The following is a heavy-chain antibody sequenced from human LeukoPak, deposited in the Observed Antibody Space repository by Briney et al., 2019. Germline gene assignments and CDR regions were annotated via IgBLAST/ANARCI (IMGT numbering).Heavy chain of an antibody. D-gene: IGHD3-22*01. CDR1: GFTFSSYA. Sequence: PGRSLRLSCAASGFTFSSYAMHWVRQAPGKGLEWVAVISYDGSNKYYADSVKGRFTISRDNSKNTLYLQMNSLRAEDTAVYYCARDLLSDPREYDSSGTYDYWGQGTLVTVSS. J-gene: IGHJ4*02. CDR3: ARDLLSDPREYDSSGTYDY. CDR2: ISYDGSNK. V-gene: IGHV3-30-3*01.